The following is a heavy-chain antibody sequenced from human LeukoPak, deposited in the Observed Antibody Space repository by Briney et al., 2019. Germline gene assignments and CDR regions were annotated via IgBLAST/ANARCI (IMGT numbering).Heavy chain of an antibody. V-gene: IGHV3-23*01. Sequence: GGSLRLSFAASGFTISSCAMSWVRQAPGKGLEWVSTISGSGGSTYYADYVKGRFTISRDNSENTLYLQMHSLRAEDTAVYYCAKDIYDSTIGYFQHWGQGTLVTVSS. CDR1: GFTISSCA. CDR3: AKDIYDSTIGYFQH. D-gene: IGHD3-22*01. J-gene: IGHJ1*01. CDR2: ISGSGGST.